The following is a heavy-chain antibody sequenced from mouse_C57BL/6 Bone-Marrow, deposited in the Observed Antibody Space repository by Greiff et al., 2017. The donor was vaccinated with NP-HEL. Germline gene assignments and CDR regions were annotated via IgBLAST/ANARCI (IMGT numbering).Heavy chain of an antibody. Sequence: EVHLVESGGGLVKPGGSLKLSCAASGFTFSDYGMHWVRQAPEMGLEWVAYISSGSSTIYYADTVKGRFTISRENAKNTLFLQMTSLSSEDTAMYYCARNWEGSRYYIDYWGQGTTLTVSS. CDR3: ARNWEGSRYYIDY. CDR2: ISSGSSTI. V-gene: IGHV5-17*01. J-gene: IGHJ2*01. CDR1: GFTFSDYG. D-gene: IGHD4-1*01.